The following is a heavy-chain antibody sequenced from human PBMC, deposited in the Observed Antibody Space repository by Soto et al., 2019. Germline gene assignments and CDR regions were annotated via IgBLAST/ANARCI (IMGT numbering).Heavy chain of an antibody. J-gene: IGHJ5*02. D-gene: IGHD2-21*02. V-gene: IGHV4-4*07. CDR3: ARDQGVVVTADNWFDP. Sequence: SLTCTVSGGSITDHSWVWIRQPAGKGLEWIGRIFSSGSTNYNPSLKGRITMSLDTSKNQFSLKLNSATATDTAVYFCARDQGVVVTADNWFDPWGQGILVAVSS. CDR1: GGSITDHS. CDR2: IFSSGST.